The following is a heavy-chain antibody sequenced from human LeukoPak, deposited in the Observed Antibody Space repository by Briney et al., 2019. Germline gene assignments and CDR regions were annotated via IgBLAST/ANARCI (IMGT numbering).Heavy chain of an antibody. CDR1: GYTLTSYG. V-gene: IGHV1-18*04. CDR3: ARSSSSTSCYGDDDY. J-gene: IGHJ4*02. CDR2: ISAYNGNT. Sequence: AASVKVSCKASGYTLTSYGISWVRQAPGQGLEWMGWISAYNGNTNYAQKLQGRVTMTTDTSTSTAYMELRSLRSDDTAVYYCARSSSSTSCYGDDDYWGQGTLVTVSS. D-gene: IGHD2-2*01.